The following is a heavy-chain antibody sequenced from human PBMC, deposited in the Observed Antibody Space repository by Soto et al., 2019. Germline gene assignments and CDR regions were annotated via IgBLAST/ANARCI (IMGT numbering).Heavy chain of an antibody. CDR2: IYTGST. CDR3: ARDGYSPMDV. D-gene: IGHD6-13*01. J-gene: IGHJ6*02. V-gene: IGHV4-59*01. CDR1: GGSISSYY. Sequence: TLSLTCTVSGGSISSYYWNWIRQPPGKGLEWIGLIYTGSTNYNPSLKSRVAISVDTSKNQFSLKVTSVTAADTAVYYRARDGYSPMDVWGQGTTVTVSS.